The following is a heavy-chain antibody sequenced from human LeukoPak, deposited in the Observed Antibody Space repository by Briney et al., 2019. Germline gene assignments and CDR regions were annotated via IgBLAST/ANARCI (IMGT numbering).Heavy chain of an antibody. CDR1: GGSFSGYY. CDR2: INHSGST. CDR3: ARGGDFWSGYSKAPYYYYGMDV. Sequence: SETLSLTCAVYGGSFSGYYWSWIRQPPGKGLEWIGEINHSGSTNYNPSLKSRVTISVDTSKNRFSLKLSSVTAADTAVYYCARGGDFWSGYSKAPYYYYGMDVWGQGTTVTVSS. D-gene: IGHD3-3*01. J-gene: IGHJ6*02. V-gene: IGHV4-34*01.